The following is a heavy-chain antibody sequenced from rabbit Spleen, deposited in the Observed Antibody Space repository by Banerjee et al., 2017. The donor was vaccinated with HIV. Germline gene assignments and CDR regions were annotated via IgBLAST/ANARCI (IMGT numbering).Heavy chain of an antibody. Sequence: QEQLEESGGGLVKPEGSLTLTCKASGVSFSNRDYICWVRQAPGKGLEWISCIAGSSSDVTDPSASAKERFFISYTSSSTTTLLNTNLMVAAAAAFFFATDTVGSVISYDLGLRGQGTLVTVS. J-gene: IGHJ6*01. CDR3: ATDTVGSVISYDLGL. CDR1: GVSFSNRDY. V-gene: IGHV1S45*01. CDR2: IAGSSSDVT. D-gene: IGHD6-1*01.